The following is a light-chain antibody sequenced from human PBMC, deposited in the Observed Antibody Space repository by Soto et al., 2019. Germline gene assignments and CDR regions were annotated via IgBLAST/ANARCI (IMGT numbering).Light chain of an antibody. J-gene: IGKJ1*01. CDR1: QSVSSSY. CDR3: RQRTTRPLR. Sequence: EIVFTQSPGTLSMSPGERATLSCRASQSVSSSYLAWYQQKPGQAPRLLIYGASSRATGIPDRFSGSGSGTDFTLTIISFVPKDYIVYYFRQRTTRPLRFALGTTV. V-gene: IGKV3D-20*02. CDR2: GAS.